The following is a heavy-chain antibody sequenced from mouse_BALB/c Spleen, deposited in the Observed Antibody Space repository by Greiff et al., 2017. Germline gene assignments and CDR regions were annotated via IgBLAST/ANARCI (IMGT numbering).Heavy chain of an antibody. Sequence: DLVKPGASVKLSCKASGYTFTSYWINWIKQRPGQGLEWIGRIAPGSGSTYYNEMFKGKATLTVDKSSSTAYMQLSSLTSEDSAVYYCTRGYGSWFAYWGQGTLVTVSA. V-gene: IGHV1S41*01. J-gene: IGHJ3*01. CDR1: GYTFTSYW. D-gene: IGHD2-2*01. CDR3: TRGYGSWFAY. CDR2: IAPGSGST.